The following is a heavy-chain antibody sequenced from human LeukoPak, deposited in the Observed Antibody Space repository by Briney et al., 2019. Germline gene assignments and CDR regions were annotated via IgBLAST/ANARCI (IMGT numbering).Heavy chain of an antibody. CDR3: ARDRLAATQYYFDY. CDR1: GGIFSSYA. V-gene: IGHV1-69*13. D-gene: IGHD2-15*01. J-gene: IGHJ4*02. CDR2: IIPIFGTA. Sequence: ASVKVSCKASGGIFSSYAISWVRQAPGQGLEWMGGIIPIFGTANYAQKFQGRVTITADESTSTAYMELSSLRSEDTAVYYCARDRLAATQYYFDYWGQGTLVTVSS.